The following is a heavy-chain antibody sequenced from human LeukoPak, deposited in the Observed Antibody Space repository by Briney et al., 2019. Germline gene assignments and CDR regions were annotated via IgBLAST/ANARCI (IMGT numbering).Heavy chain of an antibody. D-gene: IGHD4-17*01. J-gene: IGHJ5*02. Sequence: ASVKVSCKASGYTFTSYYMHWVRQAPGQGLEWMGIINPSGGSTSYAQKFQGRVTMTRDTSTSTVYMELSSLRSEDTAVYYCARNLGMGAVTKHDWFDPWGQGTLVTVSS. CDR2: INPSGGST. V-gene: IGHV1-46*01. CDR3: ARNLGMGAVTKHDWFDP. CDR1: GYTFTSYY.